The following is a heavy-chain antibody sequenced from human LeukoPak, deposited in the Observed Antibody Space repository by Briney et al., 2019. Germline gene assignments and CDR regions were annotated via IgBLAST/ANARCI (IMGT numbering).Heavy chain of an antibody. CDR2: IIPIFCTA. D-gene: IGHD3-16*01. Sequence: SVKVSCKASGGTFSSYAISGVRQAPGQGLEWMGGIIPIFCTADYAQKFQGRVTITTDDSTSTAYMDLSSLRTADTAVYYCARVAVVTDGLEFWGQGTLVTVSS. V-gene: IGHV1-69*05. CDR1: GGTFSSYA. J-gene: IGHJ4*02. CDR3: ARVAVVTDGLEF.